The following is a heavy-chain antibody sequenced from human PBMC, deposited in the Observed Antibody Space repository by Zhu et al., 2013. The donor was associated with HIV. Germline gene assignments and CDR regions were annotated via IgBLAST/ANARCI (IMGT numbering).Heavy chain of an antibody. D-gene: IGHD6-25*01. Sequence: QVQLVQSGAEVKKPGASVKVSCKASGYTFTSYYIHWVRQAPGQGLEWMGIINPSGGSTTYAQKFQGRVTMTRDTSTRTVYMELSSLRSEDTAVYYVVGEYVSYSSEGTERSYLVYGLDV. CDR2: INPSGGST. V-gene: IGHV1-46*01. J-gene: IGHJ6*01. CDR1: GYTFTSYY. CDR3: VGEYVSYSSEGTERSYLVYGLDV.